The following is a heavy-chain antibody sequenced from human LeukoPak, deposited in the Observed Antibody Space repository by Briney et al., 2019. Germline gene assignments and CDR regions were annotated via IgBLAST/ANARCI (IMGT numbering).Heavy chain of an antibody. CDR3: ARGTKELVGITWYYYMDV. CDR2: IYYSGST. D-gene: IGHD1-26*01. CDR1: GGSISSYY. J-gene: IGHJ6*03. V-gene: IGHV4-59*01. Sequence: SETLSLTCTVSGGSISSYYWRWIRQPPGKGLEWIGYIYYSGSTNYNPSLKSRVAISVDTSKNQFSLKLSSVTAADTAVYYCARGTKELVGITWYYYMDVWGKGTTVTVSS.